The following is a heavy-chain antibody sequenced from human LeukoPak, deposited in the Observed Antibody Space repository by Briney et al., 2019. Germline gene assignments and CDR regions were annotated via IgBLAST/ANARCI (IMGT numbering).Heavy chain of an antibody. CDR1: GYTFTGYY. D-gene: IGHD2-21*01. J-gene: IGHJ4*02. Sequence: ASVKVSCKASGYTFTGYYMHWVRQAPGQRLEWMGWINAGNGNTKYSQKFQGRVTITRDTSASTAYMELSSLRSEDTAVYYCARDLERIVVVSLPSDYWGQGTLVTVSS. CDR3: ARDLERIVVVSLPSDY. V-gene: IGHV1-3*01. CDR2: INAGNGNT.